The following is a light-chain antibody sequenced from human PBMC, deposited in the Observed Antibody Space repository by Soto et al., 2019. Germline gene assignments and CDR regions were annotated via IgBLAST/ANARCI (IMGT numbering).Light chain of an antibody. CDR3: HHYNNRPRT. CDR1: QNVNSN. Sequence: EIVMTQSPASLSVSPGERATLSCRASQNVNSNLAWYQQKPGQAPRFLIYGASTRATGIPARFSGSGSGTEFTLTISSLQSEDFSVYYCHHYNNRPRTVGQGTKVEIK. CDR2: GAS. V-gene: IGKV3-15*01. J-gene: IGKJ1*01.